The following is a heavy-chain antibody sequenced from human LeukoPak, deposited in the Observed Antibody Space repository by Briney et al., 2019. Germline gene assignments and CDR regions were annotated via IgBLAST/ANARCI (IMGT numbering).Heavy chain of an antibody. CDR2: IWYYGSNK. D-gene: IGHD4-23*01. CDR1: GFTFSGYG. J-gene: IGHJ4*02. Sequence: GRSLRLSCAASGFTFSGYGMHWVRQAPGKGLEWVAVIWYYGSNKYYADSVKGRFTISRDNSENTLYLQMNSLRAEDTAVYYCARGRGGSYGGNSGHFDYWGQGTLVTVSS. V-gene: IGHV3-33*01. CDR3: ARGRGGSYGGNSGHFDY.